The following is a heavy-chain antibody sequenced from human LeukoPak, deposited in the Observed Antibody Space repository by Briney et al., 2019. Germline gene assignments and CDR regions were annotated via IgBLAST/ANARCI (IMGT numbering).Heavy chain of an antibody. V-gene: IGHV4-59*01. D-gene: IGHD5-18*01. CDR2: IYYSGTT. CDR1: GGSISSYY. CDR3: ARDKSSGYSYGLYDY. J-gene: IGHJ4*02. Sequence: SETLSLTCTVSGGSISSYYWSWIRQPPGKGLEWIGYIYYSGTTNYNPSLKSRITISVDTSKNQFSLKLSSVTAADTAVYYCARDKSSGYSYGLYDYWGQGTLATVSS.